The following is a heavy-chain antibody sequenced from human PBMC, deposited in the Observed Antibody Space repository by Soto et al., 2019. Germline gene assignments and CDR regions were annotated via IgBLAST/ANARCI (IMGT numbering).Heavy chain of an antibody. J-gene: IGHJ4*02. CDR3: AKDQASGQGSFDS. CDR1: GLNFGLSF. D-gene: IGHD2-15*01. Sequence: GGSLRLSCAASGLNFGLSFLIWMRQRPGKGLEWVSFISHNSDYTNYADSVRGRFTISRDNDKSSIYLQMNSLRADDTAVYYCAKDQASGQGSFDSWGQGTLVTVSS. V-gene: IGHV3-11*06. CDR2: ISHNSDYT.